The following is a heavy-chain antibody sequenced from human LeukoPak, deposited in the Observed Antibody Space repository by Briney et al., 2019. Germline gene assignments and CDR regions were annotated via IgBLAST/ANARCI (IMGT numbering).Heavy chain of an antibody. V-gene: IGHV4-59*01. D-gene: IGHD1-26*01. CDR3: ARNSGSYYWQDY. CDR1: GGSISSYY. Sequence: SETLSLTCTVSGGSISSYYWSWIRQPPGKGLEWIGYIYYSGSTNYNPSLKSRVTISVDTSKNQFSLNLSSVTAADTAVYYCARNSGSYYWQDYWGQGTLVTVSS. J-gene: IGHJ4*02. CDR2: IYYSGST.